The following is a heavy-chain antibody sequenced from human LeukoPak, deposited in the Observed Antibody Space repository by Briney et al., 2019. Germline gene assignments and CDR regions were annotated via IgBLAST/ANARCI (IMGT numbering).Heavy chain of an antibody. J-gene: IGHJ3*01. CDR3: ARDVTSYGSAYAAFDV. V-gene: IGHV3-23*05. D-gene: IGHD3-10*01. CDR2: IDTSGSFT. CDR1: GFTFSNYA. Sequence: GGSLRLSCAASGFTFSNYAMIWVRQAPGKGLEWVSGIDTSGSFTYYADSVKGRFTISRDSSKNTLYLQMSSLRAEDTAVYYCARDVTSYGSAYAAFDVWGQGTMVTVSS.